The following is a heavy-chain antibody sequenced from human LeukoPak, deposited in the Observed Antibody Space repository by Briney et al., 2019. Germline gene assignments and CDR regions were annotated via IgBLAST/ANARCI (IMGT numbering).Heavy chain of an antibody. CDR3: ARTSRHFYGSGTNLTPWPAGMDV. CDR2: IYYSGSST. V-gene: IGHV4-59*01. Sequence: SETLSLTCTVSGGSMSGFFWTWIRQPPGRELEWIGSIYYSGSSTKYNPSLKSRVTISVDTSKSQFSLNLNSATAADTAVYYCARTSRHFYGSGTNLTPWPAGMDVWGQGTTVTLS. D-gene: IGHD3-10*01. CDR1: GGSMSGFF. J-gene: IGHJ6*02.